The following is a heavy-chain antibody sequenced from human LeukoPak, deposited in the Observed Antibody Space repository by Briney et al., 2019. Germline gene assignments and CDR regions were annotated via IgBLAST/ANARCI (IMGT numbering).Heavy chain of an antibody. D-gene: IGHD3-16*02. V-gene: IGHV5-51*01. J-gene: IGHJ3*02. Sequence: KAGESLQISCQGSGYSFTTNWIGWVRQVPGKGLEWMGVIYPGDSDTRYSPSFQGQVTISADKSINTAYLQWSSLKASDTAMYYCARPRPVYVWGSYRPYGAFDIWGRGTMVTVSS. CDR3: ARPRPVYVWGSYRPYGAFDI. CDR1: GYSFTTNW. CDR2: IYPGDSDT.